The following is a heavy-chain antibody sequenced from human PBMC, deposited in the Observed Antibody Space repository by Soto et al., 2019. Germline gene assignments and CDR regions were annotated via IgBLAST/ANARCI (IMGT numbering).Heavy chain of an antibody. CDR3: ARGALSSSYSYYYYGMDV. Sequence: ASVKVSCKASGGTFSSYTISWVRQAPGQGLEWMGWISAYNGNTNYAQKLQGRVTMTTDTSTSTAYMELRSLRSDDTAVYYCARGALSSSYSYYYYGMDVWGQGTTVTVSS. CDR1: GGTFSSYT. D-gene: IGHD6-6*01. CDR2: ISAYNGNT. V-gene: IGHV1-18*01. J-gene: IGHJ6*02.